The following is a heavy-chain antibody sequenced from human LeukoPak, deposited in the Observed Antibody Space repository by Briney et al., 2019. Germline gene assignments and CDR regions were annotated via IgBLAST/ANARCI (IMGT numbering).Heavy chain of an antibody. Sequence: GGSLRLSCAASGFIFSNYGMHWVRQAPGKGLEWVTFIRYDGGTKYYADSVRGRFTISRDNSKNILYLQMDSLRREDTAVYYCAKDSYGSQYSYYFMDVWGKGNTVIV. CDR1: GFIFSNYG. J-gene: IGHJ6*03. CDR2: IRYDGGTK. D-gene: IGHD5-18*01. V-gene: IGHV3-30*02. CDR3: AKDSYGSQYSYYFMDV.